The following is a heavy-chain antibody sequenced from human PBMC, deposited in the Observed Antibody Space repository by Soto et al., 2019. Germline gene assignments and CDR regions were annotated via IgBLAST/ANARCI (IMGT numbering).Heavy chain of an antibody. Sequence: SEPLSLTCTVSGGSISSYYWSWIRQPPGKGLEWIGYIYYSGSTNYNPSLKSRVTISVDTSKNQFSLKLSSVTAADTAVYYCARLPPAISPYFDYWGQGTLVTVSS. J-gene: IGHJ4*02. CDR2: IYYSGST. CDR3: ARLPPAISPYFDY. V-gene: IGHV4-59*08. CDR1: GGSISSYY. D-gene: IGHD3-3*02.